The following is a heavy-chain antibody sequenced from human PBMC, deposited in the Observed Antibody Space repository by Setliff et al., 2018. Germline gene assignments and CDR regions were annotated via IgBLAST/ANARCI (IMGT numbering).Heavy chain of an antibody. J-gene: IGHJ6*04. V-gene: IGHV3-74*01. D-gene: IGHD7-27*01. Sequence: PGGSLRLSCGASGFTFRKYWMYWVRQVPGKGLVWVSRISPDGTITNYADSVKGRFTISRDNAKNTLYLQMNSLRGEDTAVYFCACLDWGENFFNVDVWGKGTTVTVSS. CDR1: GFTFRKYW. CDR2: ISPDGTIT. CDR3: ACLDWGENFFNVDV.